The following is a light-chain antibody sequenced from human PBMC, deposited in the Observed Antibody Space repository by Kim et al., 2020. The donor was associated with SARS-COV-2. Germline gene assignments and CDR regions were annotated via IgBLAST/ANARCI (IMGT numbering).Light chain of an antibody. Sequence: VSPGQTASITCSGDKLGDEYACWYQQRPGVSPVLVIYQDSKRPSGIPERFSGSNSGNTATLTISETQAMDEADYYCQAWDSSNVVFGGGTQLTVL. CDR2: QDS. V-gene: IGLV3-1*01. J-gene: IGLJ2*01. CDR1: KLGDEY. CDR3: QAWDSSNVV.